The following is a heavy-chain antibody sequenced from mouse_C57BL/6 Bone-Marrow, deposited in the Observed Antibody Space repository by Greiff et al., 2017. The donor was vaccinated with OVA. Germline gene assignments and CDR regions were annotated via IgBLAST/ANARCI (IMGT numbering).Heavy chain of an antibody. CDR2: IYIGNGYT. Sequence: VQLQQSGAELVRPGSSVKMSCKTSGYTFTSYGINWVKQRPGQGLEWIGYIYIGNGYTAYNEKFKGKATLTSDTSSSTAYMQLSSLTSEDSAIYFCARGYYDFDYWGQGTTLTVSS. CDR1: GYTFTSYG. J-gene: IGHJ2*01. D-gene: IGHD2-4*01. CDR3: ARGYYDFDY. V-gene: IGHV1-58*01.